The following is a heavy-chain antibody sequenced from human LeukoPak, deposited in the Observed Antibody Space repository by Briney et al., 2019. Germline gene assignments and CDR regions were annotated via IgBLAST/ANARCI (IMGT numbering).Heavy chain of an antibody. J-gene: IGHJ4*02. D-gene: IGHD3-22*01. CDR1: GGSFSGYY. V-gene: IGHV4-34*01. CDR3: ARGGGYYSNYFDY. CDR2: INHSGST. Sequence: ASETLPLTCAVYGGSFSGYYWSWIRQPPGKGLEWIGEINHSGSTNYNPSLKGRVTISVDTSKNQFSLKLSSVTAADTAVYYCARGGGYYSNYFDYWGQGTLVTVSS.